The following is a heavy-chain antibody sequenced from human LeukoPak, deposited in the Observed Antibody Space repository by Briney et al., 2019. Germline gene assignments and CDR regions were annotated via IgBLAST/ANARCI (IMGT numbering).Heavy chain of an antibody. J-gene: IGHJ4*02. CDR2: ITPDGNAA. CDR3: TRSGYSNGYDY. V-gene: IGHV3-74*03. Sequence: PGGSLRLSCVASGFTFSGHWMHWVRHVPGKGLMAVSRITPDGNAAACADSVKGRFTISRDNAKNTLYLEMNSLTAEDTALYHCTRSGYSNGYDYWGQGTLVTVSS. CDR1: GFTFSGHW. D-gene: IGHD2-15*01.